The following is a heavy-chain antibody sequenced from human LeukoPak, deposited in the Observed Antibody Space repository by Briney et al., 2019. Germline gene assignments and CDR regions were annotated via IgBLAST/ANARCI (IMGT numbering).Heavy chain of an antibody. CDR1: GYTLTELS. V-gene: IGHV1-24*01. D-gene: IGHD1-26*01. J-gene: IGHJ6*02. CDR2: FDPEDGET. CDR3: ATDLNSGSYSPDRYGMDV. Sequence: ASVKVSCKVSGYTLTELSMHWVRQAPGKGLEWMGGFDPEDGETIYAQKFQGRVTVTEDTSTDTAYMELSSLRSEDTAVYYCATDLNSGSYSPDRYGMDVWGQGTTVTVSS.